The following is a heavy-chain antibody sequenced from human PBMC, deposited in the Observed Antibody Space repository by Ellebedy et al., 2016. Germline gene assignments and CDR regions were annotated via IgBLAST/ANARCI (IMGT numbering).Heavy chain of an antibody. Sequence: GESLKISCAASGFMFNSFFMSWVRQAPGKGLEWVSTISSGGDRTYLADSVRGRFTISRDNSKNTLYLQMSRLRVEDTAVYFCRPGHYSDAWGQGTLVTVSS. J-gene: IGHJ4*02. CDR2: ISSGGDRT. D-gene: IGHD2-2*01. CDR3: RPGHYSDA. CDR1: GFMFNSFF. V-gene: IGHV3-23*01.